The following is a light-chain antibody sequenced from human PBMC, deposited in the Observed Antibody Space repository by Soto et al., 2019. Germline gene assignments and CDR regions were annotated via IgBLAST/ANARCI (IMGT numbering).Light chain of an antibody. CDR1: SSDVGTYNH. CDR2: EVT. J-gene: IGLJ1*01. CDR3: ASYAGSNNYV. V-gene: IGLV2-8*01. Sequence: QSVLTQPPSASVSPGQSVTISCTGTSSDVGTYNHVSWYQQHPGKAPKLLIYEVTTRPSGVPDRFSGSKSGNTASLTVAGLQADDEADYYCASYAGSNNYVFGTGTKV.